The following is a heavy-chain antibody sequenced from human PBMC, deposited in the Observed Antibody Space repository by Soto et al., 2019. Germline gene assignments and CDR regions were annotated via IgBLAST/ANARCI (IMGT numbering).Heavy chain of an antibody. D-gene: IGHD1-26*01. J-gene: IGHJ4*02. CDR2: ISAYNGNT. CDR3: ARGLGLYYFDY. V-gene: IGHV1-18*01. CDR1: GYTFTSYG. Sequence: ASVKVSGKASGYTFTSYGISWARQAPGQGLEWMGWISAYNGNTNYAQKFQGRVTMTTDTSASTAYMELRSLRSEDTAVYYCARGLGLYYFDYWGQGTLVTAPQ.